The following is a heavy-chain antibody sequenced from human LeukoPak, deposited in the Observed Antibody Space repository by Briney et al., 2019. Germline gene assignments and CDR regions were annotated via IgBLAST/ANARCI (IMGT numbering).Heavy chain of an antibody. CDR1: GFTFSSYG. Sequence: GGSLRLSCAASGFTFSSYGMHWVRQAPGKGLEWVAVISYDGSNKYYADSVKGRFTISRDNSKNTLCLQMNSLRAEDTAVYYCAKDSDSSGYYATFDYWGQGTLVTVSS. V-gene: IGHV3-30*18. CDR3: AKDSDSSGYYATFDY. D-gene: IGHD3-22*01. CDR2: ISYDGSNK. J-gene: IGHJ4*02.